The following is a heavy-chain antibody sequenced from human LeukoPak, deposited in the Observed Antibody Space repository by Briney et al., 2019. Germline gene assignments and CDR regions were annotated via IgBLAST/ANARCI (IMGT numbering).Heavy chain of an antibody. D-gene: IGHD6-13*01. J-gene: IGHJ4*02. CDR1: GYTFTGYY. CDR2: INPNSGGT. V-gene: IGHV1-2*02. Sequence: ASVKVSCKASGYTFTGYYMHWVRQAPGQGLEWMGWINPNSGGTNYAQKFQGRVTMTRDTSISTAYMELSRLRSDDTAVYYCARDSRPIFEWQQLGGDYWGQGTLVAVSS. CDR3: ARDSRPIFEWQQLGGDY.